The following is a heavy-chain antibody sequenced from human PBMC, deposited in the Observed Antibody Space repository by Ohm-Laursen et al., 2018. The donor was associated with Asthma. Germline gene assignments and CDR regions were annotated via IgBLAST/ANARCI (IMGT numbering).Heavy chain of an antibody. CDR1: GGSISSGHYY. J-gene: IGHJ4*02. CDR2: IHYSGSN. CDR3: ARDGRLRGSFYY. D-gene: IGHD3-10*01. V-gene: IGHV4-31*02. Sequence: SDTLSLTWTVSGGSISSGHYYWTWIRQRPGKGLEWIGNIHYSGSNIYNPSLESRLSISVDTSKNQFSLNLSSVTAADTALYYCARDGRLRGSFYYWGQGTLVTVSS.